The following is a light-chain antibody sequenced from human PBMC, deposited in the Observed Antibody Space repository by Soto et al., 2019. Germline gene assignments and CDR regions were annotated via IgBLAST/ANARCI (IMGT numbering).Light chain of an antibody. CDR1: QSVSSNY. V-gene: IGKV3-20*01. Sequence: EIVLTQSPGTLSLSPGERATLSCRTSQSVSSNYLAWCQQKPGQAPRLLIYGASNRATGIRDRFSGSGSGTDFTLTINRLEPEDFAVYYCQPYGSSETFGQGTKLEIK. J-gene: IGKJ2*01. CDR2: GAS. CDR3: QPYGSSET.